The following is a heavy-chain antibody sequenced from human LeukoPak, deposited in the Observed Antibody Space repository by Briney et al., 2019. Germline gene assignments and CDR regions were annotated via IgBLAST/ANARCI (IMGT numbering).Heavy chain of an antibody. CDR2: IYYSGST. CDR3: ARYSYSSGLYYFDY. D-gene: IGHD6-19*01. CDR1: GGSISSYY. Sequence: PSETLSLTCTVSGGSISSYYWSWIRQPPGKGLEWIGYIYYSGSTNYNPSLKSRVTISVDTSKNQFSLKLSSVTAADTAVYYCARYSYSSGLYYFDYWGQGTLVTVSS. V-gene: IGHV4-59*01. J-gene: IGHJ4*02.